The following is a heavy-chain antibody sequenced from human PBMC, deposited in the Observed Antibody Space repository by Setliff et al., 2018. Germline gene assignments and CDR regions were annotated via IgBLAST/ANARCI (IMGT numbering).Heavy chain of an antibody. Sequence: KPSETLSLTCTVSGGSIIDSAYYWAWIRQPPGKGLEWIGSMFHTGDRYYNRSLTSRLTMSIDTSRNHFSLRLNSVTAADAAVYYCARHRLHDYRGSGYNWFDPWGQGTRVTVSS. V-gene: IGHV4-39*01. J-gene: IGHJ5*02. D-gene: IGHD4-17*01. CDR2: MFHTGDR. CDR3: ARHRLHDYRGSGYNWFDP. CDR1: GGSIIDSAYY.